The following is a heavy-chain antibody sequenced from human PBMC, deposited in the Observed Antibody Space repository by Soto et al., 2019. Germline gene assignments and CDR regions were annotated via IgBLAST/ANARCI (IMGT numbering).Heavy chain of an antibody. CDR1: GGIFSTYA. CDR3: ARDQDDYGSGNYYTRIDF. V-gene: IGHV1-69*01. Sequence: QVQLVQSGAEVKKPGSSVKVSCKASGGIFSTYAISWLRQAPGQGLEWMGGIIPLFGTPNYAQRFQGRVTLLEQPHYTRRSQGRVTITADESTSTAYMELSRLRSEDTAVYYCARDQDDYGSGNYYTRIDFWGQGTLVTVSS. J-gene: IGHJ4*02. CDR2: IIPLFGTP. D-gene: IGHD3-10*01.